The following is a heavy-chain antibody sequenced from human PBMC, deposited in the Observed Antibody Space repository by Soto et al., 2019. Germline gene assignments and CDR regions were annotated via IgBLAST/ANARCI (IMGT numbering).Heavy chain of an antibody. CDR3: AKDNIVVVPAAGGRWFDP. D-gene: IGHD2-2*01. J-gene: IGHJ5*02. CDR1: GFTFSSYG. V-gene: IGHV3-30*18. Sequence: QVQLVESGGGVVQPGRSLRLSCAASGFTFSSYGMHWVRQAPGKGLEWVAVISYDGSNKYYADSVKGRFTISRDNSKNTLYLQMNSLRAEDTAVYYCAKDNIVVVPAAGGRWFDPWGQGTLVTVSS. CDR2: ISYDGSNK.